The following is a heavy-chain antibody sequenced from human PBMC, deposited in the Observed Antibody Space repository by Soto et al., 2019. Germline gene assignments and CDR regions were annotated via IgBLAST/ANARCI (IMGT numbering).Heavy chain of an antibody. CDR2: INVYNGDR. CDR1: GYIFTKYG. CDR3: ARLQLGGDRMLNWFDP. V-gene: IGHV1-18*01. J-gene: IGHJ5*02. Sequence: QVQVVQSGPELKKPGASVKVSCKAQGYIFTKYGIGWVRQAPGHGLEWMGLINVYNGDRKVAQKFQDRVSMTTDTATDTAYMELKSLRSGYTAVYYCARLQLGGDRMLNWFDPWGQGTLVTVSS. D-gene: IGHD2-21*02.